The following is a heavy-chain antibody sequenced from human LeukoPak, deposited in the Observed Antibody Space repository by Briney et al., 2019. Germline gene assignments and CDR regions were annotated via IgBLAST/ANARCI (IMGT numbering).Heavy chain of an antibody. CDR3: ARVGDYYYYYYMDV. CDR1: GFTFSLHR. J-gene: IGHJ6*03. Sequence: GGSLRLSCAASGFTFSLHRMHWVRQAPGKGLVWVSSINTDGSGTTYADSVKGRFTISRDNAKNTLYLQMNSLRAEDTAVYYCARVGDYYYYYYMDVWGKGTTVTVSS. CDR2: INTDGSGT. V-gene: IGHV3-74*01.